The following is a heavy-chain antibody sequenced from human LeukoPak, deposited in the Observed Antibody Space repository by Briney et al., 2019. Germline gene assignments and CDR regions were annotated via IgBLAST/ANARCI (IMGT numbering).Heavy chain of an antibody. V-gene: IGHV3-21*01. CDR1: GFTFSSYS. CDR2: ISSSSSYI. D-gene: IGHD3-10*01. J-gene: IGHJ4*02. Sequence: PGGSLRLSCAASGFTFSSYSMNWVRQAPGKGLEWVSSISSSSSYIYYADSVKGRFTISRDNAKNSLYLQMNSLRTEDTAVYYCARAWAMVRGVIGYWGQGTLVTVSS. CDR3: ARAWAMVRGVIGY.